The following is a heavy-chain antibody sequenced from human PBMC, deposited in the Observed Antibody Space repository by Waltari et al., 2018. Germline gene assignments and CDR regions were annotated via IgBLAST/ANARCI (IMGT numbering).Heavy chain of an antibody. Sequence: QVQLVESGGGVVQPGRSLRLSCAASGFTFRSYGMHWVRQAPGKGLEWVAVISHDGSNKYYADSVKGRFTISRDNSKNTLYLQMNSLRAEDTAVYYCAKDPYYYDSSGYYGGMDVWGQGTTVTVSS. D-gene: IGHD3-22*01. J-gene: IGHJ6*02. CDR1: GFTFRSYG. CDR2: ISHDGSNK. V-gene: IGHV3-30*18. CDR3: AKDPYYYDSSGYYGGMDV.